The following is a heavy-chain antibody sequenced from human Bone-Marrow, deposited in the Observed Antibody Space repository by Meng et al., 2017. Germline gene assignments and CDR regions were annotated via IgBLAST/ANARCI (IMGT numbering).Heavy chain of an antibody. CDR1: GFTFSSYA. D-gene: IGHD5-18*01. J-gene: IGHJ4*02. CDR2: ISGSGSNT. CDR3: AKGAMVAQWLQYYFDY. V-gene: IGHV3-23*04. Sequence: EVQLVESGGGLVQPGGSLRLSCAASGFTFSSYAMSWVRQAPGKGLEWVSTISGSGSNTYYADSVKGRFTVSRDNSKNTLYLQMNSLRAEDTAVYYCAKGAMVAQWLQYYFDYWGQGTLVTVSS.